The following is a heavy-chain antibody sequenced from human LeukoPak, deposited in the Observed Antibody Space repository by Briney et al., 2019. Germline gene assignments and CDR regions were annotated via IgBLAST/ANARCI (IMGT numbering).Heavy chain of an antibody. CDR1: GYSISSGYY. V-gene: IGHV4-38-2*02. D-gene: IGHD4/OR15-4a*01. CDR3: ARGWLTTISPLDY. Sequence: SETLSLTCTVSGYSISSGYYWGWIRQPPGKGLEWIGSIYHSGSTNYNPSLKSRVTISVDTSKNQFSLKLSSVTAADTAVYYCARGWLTTISPLDYWGQGTLVTVSS. CDR2: IYHSGST. J-gene: IGHJ4*02.